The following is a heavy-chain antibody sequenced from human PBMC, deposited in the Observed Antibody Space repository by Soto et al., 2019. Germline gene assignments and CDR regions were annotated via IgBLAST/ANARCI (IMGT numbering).Heavy chain of an antibody. CDR1: GFTFSSYG. J-gene: IGHJ6*02. D-gene: IGHD6-25*01. CDR3: ARASGCMDV. V-gene: IGHV3-33*01. CDR2: IWYDGSNK. Sequence: QVQLVESGGGVVQPGRSLRLSCAASGFTFSSYGMHWVRQAPGKGLEWVAVIWYDGSNKYYADSVKGRFTISRDNSKNTLYLQMNSLRAEDTAVYYCARASGCMDVWGQGTTVTVSS.